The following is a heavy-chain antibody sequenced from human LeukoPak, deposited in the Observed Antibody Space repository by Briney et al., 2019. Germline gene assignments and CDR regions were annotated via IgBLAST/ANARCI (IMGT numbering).Heavy chain of an antibody. J-gene: IGHJ4*02. V-gene: IGHV4-4*02. CDR1: GDSISSDNW. Sequence: SGTLSLTCAVSGDSISSDNWWSWVRQTPGKGLEWIGQIYHDGGTMYNPSLESRVTISVDTSKNQFSLKLSSVTAADTAVYYCARLLRIYDILSGPYYFDYWGQGTLVTVSS. CDR2: IYHDGGT. CDR3: ARLLRIYDILSGPYYFDY. D-gene: IGHD3-9*01.